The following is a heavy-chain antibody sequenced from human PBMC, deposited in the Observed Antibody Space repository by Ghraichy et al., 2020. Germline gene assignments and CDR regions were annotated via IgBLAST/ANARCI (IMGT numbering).Heavy chain of an antibody. Sequence: ASVKVSCKTSGYTFTNYGISWMRQAPGQGLEWMGWISGYNGNTNYAQKVQGRVTMTTDTSMSRAFMELRSLRSDDTAVYYCARDVLSPYYYGSGSYYNPNDYWGQGTLVTVSS. CDR1: GYTFTNYG. J-gene: IGHJ4*02. CDR3: ARDVLSPYYYGSGSYYNPNDY. D-gene: IGHD3-10*01. CDR2: ISGYNGNT. V-gene: IGHV1-18*04.